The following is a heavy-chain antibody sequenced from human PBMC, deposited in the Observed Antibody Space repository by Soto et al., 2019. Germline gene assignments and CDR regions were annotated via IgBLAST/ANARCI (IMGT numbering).Heavy chain of an antibody. CDR2: ISYDGSNK. V-gene: IGHV3-30*18. J-gene: IGHJ5*02. Sequence: GGSLRLSCAASGFTFSSYGMNWVRQAPGKGLEWVAVISYDGSNKYYADSVKGRFTISRDNSKNTLYLQMNSLRAEDTAVYYCAKGAYSSGYYWLNWFDPWGQGTLVTVSS. D-gene: IGHD3-22*01. CDR1: GFTFSSYG. CDR3: AKGAYSSGYYWLNWFDP.